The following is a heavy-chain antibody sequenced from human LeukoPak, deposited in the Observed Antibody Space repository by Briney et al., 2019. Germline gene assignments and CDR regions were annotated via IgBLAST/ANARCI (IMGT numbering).Heavy chain of an antibody. D-gene: IGHD6-13*01. CDR1: GFTFSSYG. CDR2: ISYDGSNK. V-gene: IGHV3-30*18. J-gene: IGHJ6*02. CDR3: AKALDSWYGDGGYYYGMDV. Sequence: PGGSLRLSCAASGFTFSSYGMHWVRQAPGKGLEWVAVISYDGSNKYYADSVKGRFTISRDNSKNTLYLQMNSLRAEDTAVYYCAKALDSWYGDGGYYYGMDVWGQGTTVTVSS.